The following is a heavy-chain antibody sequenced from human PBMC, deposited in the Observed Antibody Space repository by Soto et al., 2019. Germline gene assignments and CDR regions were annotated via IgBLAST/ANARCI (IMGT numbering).Heavy chain of an antibody. CDR1: GFSLSVSGVG. V-gene: IGHV2-5*01. D-gene: IGHD3-10*01. CDR2: IYWNDDK. Sequence: SGPTLVNPTQTLTLTCSFSGFSLSVSGVGVGWIRQPPGKALEWLALIYWNDDKRYSPSLKSRLTITKDTSKNQVVLTMTNMDPVDTVTYYCAHRLITTAGRWFDPWGQGTLVTVYS. CDR3: AHRLITTAGRWFDP. J-gene: IGHJ5*02.